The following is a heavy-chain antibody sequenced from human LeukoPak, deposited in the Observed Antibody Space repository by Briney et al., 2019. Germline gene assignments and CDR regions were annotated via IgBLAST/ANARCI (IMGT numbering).Heavy chain of an antibody. J-gene: IGHJ6*03. Sequence: SETLSLTCTVSGGSISSHYWSWIRQPPGKGLVWIGYIDYSGSTNYNPSLKSRVTISVDTSKNQFSLKLSSVTAADTAVYYCARLVYYDILTGSHYYMDVWGKGTTVTVSS. D-gene: IGHD3-9*01. V-gene: IGHV4-59*11. CDR3: ARLVYYDILTGSHYYMDV. CDR1: GGSISSHY. CDR2: IDYSGST.